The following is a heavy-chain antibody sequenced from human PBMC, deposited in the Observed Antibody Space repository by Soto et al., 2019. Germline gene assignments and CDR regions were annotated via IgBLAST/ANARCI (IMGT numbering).Heavy chain of an antibody. Sequence: GASVNVSCKASGYTFTSYAISWVRQAPGQGLEWMGGIIPIFGTANYAQKFQGRVTITADESTSTAYMELSSLRSEDTAVYYCARTYGEMRFYGGKTWFDPWGQGTLVTVSS. J-gene: IGHJ5*02. CDR2: IIPIFGTA. CDR3: ARTYGEMRFYGGKTWFDP. CDR1: GYTFTSYA. V-gene: IGHV1-69*13. D-gene: IGHD4-17*01.